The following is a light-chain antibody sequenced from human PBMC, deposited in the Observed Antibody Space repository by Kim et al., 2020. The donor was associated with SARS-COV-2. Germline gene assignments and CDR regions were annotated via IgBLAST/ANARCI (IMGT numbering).Light chain of an antibody. J-gene: IGLJ1*01. CDR2: QDT. CDR3: QAWDSSNFYV. Sequence: VSAGQTASIACSGDKLGDKYACWYQQKSGQSPVLLIYQDTKRPSGIPERFSGSNSGNTATLTISGTQAMDEADYYCQAWDSSNFYVFGTGTKVTVL. V-gene: IGLV3-1*01. CDR1: KLGDKY.